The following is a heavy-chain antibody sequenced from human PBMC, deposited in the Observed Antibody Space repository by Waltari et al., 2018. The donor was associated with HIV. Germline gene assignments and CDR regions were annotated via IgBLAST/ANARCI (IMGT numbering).Heavy chain of an antibody. Sequence: QVQLQESGPGLVKPSETLSLTCTVSVPSISIDSHYWGWVRQPPGKGLGWIGNIFHRGSTYYNPSLRSRVTISVDTSRKQFSLKLTSVTAADTAVYYCARRGGATVTSYYYYGLDLWGQGTTVTVSS. CDR1: VPSISIDSHY. D-gene: IGHD4-17*01. CDR3: ARRGGATVTSYYYYGLDL. V-gene: IGHV4-39*01. CDR2: IFHRGST. J-gene: IGHJ6*02.